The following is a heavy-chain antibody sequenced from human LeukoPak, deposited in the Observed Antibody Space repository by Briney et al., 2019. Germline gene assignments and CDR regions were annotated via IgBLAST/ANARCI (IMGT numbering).Heavy chain of an antibody. CDR1: GGSISSYY. J-gene: IGHJ5*02. Sequence: SETLSLTCTVSGGSISSYYWTWIRQPAGKGLEWIGRIYTSGNTNYNPSLKSRVTISVDTSKNQFSLKLSSVTAADSAVYYCAAAGSVGNWFDPWGQGTLVTVSS. CDR2: IYTSGNT. D-gene: IGHD6-13*01. CDR3: AAAGSVGNWFDP. V-gene: IGHV4-4*07.